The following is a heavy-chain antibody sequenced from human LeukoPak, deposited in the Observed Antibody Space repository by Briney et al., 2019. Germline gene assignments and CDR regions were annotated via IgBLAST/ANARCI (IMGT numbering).Heavy chain of an antibody. V-gene: IGHV1-8*01. D-gene: IGHD2-15*01. CDR1: GYTFTSYD. J-gene: IGHJ6*03. CDR3: ARGFSSGGSGHMDA. Sequence: ASVKVSCKASGYTFTSYDSNWVRQATGQGLEWMGWMNPNSGNTGYAQKFQGRVTMTRNTSISTAYMELSSLRSEDTAVYYCARGFSSGGSGHMDAWGKGTTVTVSS. CDR2: MNPNSGNT.